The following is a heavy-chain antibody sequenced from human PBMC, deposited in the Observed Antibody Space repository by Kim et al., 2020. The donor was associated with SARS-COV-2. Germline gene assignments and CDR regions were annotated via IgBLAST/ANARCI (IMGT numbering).Heavy chain of an antibody. CDR2: ISWNSGSI. CDR1: GFTFDDYA. Sequence: LSLTCAASGFTFDDYAMHWVRQAPGKGLEWVSGISWNSGSIGYADSVKGRFTSSRDNAKNSLYLQMKSLRAEDTALYYGAEVDCSGGSCRVFDYWGQGTLVTVSS. V-gene: IGHV3-9*01. J-gene: IGHJ4*02. CDR3: AEVDCSGGSCRVFDY. D-gene: IGHD2-15*01.